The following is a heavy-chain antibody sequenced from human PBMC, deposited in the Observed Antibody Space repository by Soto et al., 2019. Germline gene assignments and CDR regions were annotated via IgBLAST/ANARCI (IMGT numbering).Heavy chain of an antibody. CDR1: GFTFSSYA. J-gene: IGHJ4*02. D-gene: IGHD3-3*01. V-gene: IGHV3-23*01. Sequence: GWSLRLSCAACGFTFSSYAVSWVRQSPWKGLEWVSAISGSGVSKYYADSVKGRFTISRDNSKKTLYLQMNILRGEDTSVYYCAKGYDFWSRYYYPFDYWGQGTLVTVSS. CDR3: AKGYDFWSRYYYPFDY. CDR2: ISGSGVSK.